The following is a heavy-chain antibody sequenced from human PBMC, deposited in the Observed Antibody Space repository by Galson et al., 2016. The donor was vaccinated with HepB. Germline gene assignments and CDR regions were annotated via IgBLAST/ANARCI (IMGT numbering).Heavy chain of an antibody. CDR2: TYYRSQWFY. V-gene: IGHV6-1*01. Sequence: CAISGDSVTNDATTWNWIRQSPSRGLEWLGRTYYRSQWFYDYAVSVKSRITINSDTSRNQFSLHLDSVTPDDTAAYFCTRGYMHTGMKVWGQGTTVTVSS. D-gene: IGHD5-18*01. J-gene: IGHJ6*02. CDR1: GDSVTNDATT. CDR3: TRGYMHTGMKV.